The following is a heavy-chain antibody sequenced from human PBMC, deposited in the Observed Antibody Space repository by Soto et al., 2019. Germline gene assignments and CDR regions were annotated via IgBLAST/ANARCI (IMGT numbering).Heavy chain of an antibody. D-gene: IGHD3-9*01. Sequence: SEPLSLTCTVSGDSIRSGNHYCGWIRQPTGKGLEWIGYIYYSGSTYYSPSLKSRVTISVDTSKNQFSLKLNSVTAADTAGYYCVRVDILTAYGRRDLWGHGSPFTVS. CDR1: GDSIRSGNHY. V-gene: IGHV4-30-4*01. J-gene: IGHJ6*02. CDR3: VRVDILTAYGRRDL. CDR2: IYYSGST.